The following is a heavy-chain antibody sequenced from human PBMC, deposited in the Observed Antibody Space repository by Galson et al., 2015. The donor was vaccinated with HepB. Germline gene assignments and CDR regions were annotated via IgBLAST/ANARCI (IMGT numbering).Heavy chain of an antibody. CDR1: GFTFSGSA. V-gene: IGHV3-73*01. D-gene: IGHD6-13*01. Sequence: SLRLSCAGSGFTFSGSAMHWVRQASGKGLEWVGRIGSKANNYATAYAASLKGRFTISRDDSKNTAYLHMRSLKTEDTAVYYCARLADFSGFSSSWGQGTLVTVSS. J-gene: IGHJ4*02. CDR3: ARLADFSGFSSS. CDR2: IGSKANNYAT.